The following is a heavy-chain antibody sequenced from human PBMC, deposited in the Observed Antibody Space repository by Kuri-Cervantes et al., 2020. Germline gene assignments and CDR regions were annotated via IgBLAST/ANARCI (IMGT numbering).Heavy chain of an antibody. D-gene: IGHD6-13*01. J-gene: IGHJ3*02. CDR1: GFTFSSYA. CDR3: AGYSSSWTDAFDI. V-gene: IGHV3-30-3*01. Sequence: SCAASGFTFSSYAMHWVRQAPGKGLEWVAVISYDGSNKYYADSVKGRFTISRDNSKNTLYLQMNSLRAEDTAVYYCAGYSSSWTDAFDIWGQGTMVTVSS. CDR2: ISYDGSNK.